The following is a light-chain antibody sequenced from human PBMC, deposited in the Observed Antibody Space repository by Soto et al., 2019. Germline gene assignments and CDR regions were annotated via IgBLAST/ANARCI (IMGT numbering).Light chain of an antibody. CDR2: EVT. Sequence: QSVLTQPPSASGSPGQSVTISCTGTSSDVGGHNYVSGYQQRPGKAPKLIIYEVTQRPSGVSDRFSGSKSGNTATLTVSGLQAEDEADYHCSSYAGINTSVFGGGTKLTVL. CDR1: SSDVGGHNY. J-gene: IGLJ2*01. CDR3: SSYAGINTSV. V-gene: IGLV2-8*01.